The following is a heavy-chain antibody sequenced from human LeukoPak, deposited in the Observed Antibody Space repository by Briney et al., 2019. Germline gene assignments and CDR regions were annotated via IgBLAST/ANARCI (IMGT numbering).Heavy chain of an antibody. Sequence: SETLSLTCAVYGGSFSGYYWSWIRQPPGKGLELIGEINHSGSTNYNPSLKSRVTISVDTSKNQFSLRLSSVTAADTAVYYCARGYCSGGSCYSQFADYWGQGTPVTVSS. J-gene: IGHJ4*02. CDR3: ARGYCSGGSCYSQFADY. CDR2: INHSGST. V-gene: IGHV4-34*01. D-gene: IGHD2-15*01. CDR1: GGSFSGYY.